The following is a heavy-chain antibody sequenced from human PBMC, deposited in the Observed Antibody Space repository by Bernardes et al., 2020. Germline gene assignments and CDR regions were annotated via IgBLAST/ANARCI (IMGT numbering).Heavy chain of an antibody. D-gene: IGHD3-22*01. V-gene: IGHV4-34*01. Sequence: SETLSLTCAVYGGSFSGYYWSWIRQPPGKGLEWIGEINHSGSTNYNPSLKSRVTISVDTSKNQFSLKLSSVTAADTAVYYCARGGPYYYDSRAPLRYWGQGTLVTVSS. J-gene: IGHJ4*02. CDR3: ARGGPYYYDSRAPLRY. CDR1: GGSFSGYY. CDR2: INHSGST.